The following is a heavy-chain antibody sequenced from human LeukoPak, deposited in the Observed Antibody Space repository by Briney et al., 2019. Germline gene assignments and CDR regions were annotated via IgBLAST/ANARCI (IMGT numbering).Heavy chain of an antibody. Sequence: AISVSGGSTYYADSVKGRFTISRDNSKNTLYLQMNSLRAEDTAVYYCAKVPSSSGRGYFDYWGQGTLVTVSS. CDR3: AKVPSSSGRGYFDY. CDR2: ISVSGGST. D-gene: IGHD6-19*01. V-gene: IGHV3-23*01. J-gene: IGHJ4*02.